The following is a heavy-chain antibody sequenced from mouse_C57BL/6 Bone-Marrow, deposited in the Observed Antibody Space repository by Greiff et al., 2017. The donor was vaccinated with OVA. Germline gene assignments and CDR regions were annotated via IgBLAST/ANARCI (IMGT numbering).Heavy chain of an antibody. D-gene: IGHD1-1*01. CDR1: GYTFTSYW. CDR3: AREYCGRGWYFDV. Sequence: QVQLQQPGAELVRPGSSVKLSCKASGYTFTSYWMHWVKQRPIQGLEWIGNIDPSDSETHYNQKFKDKATLTVDKSSSTAYMQLSSLTSEDSAVYYCAREYCGRGWYFDVWGTGTTVTVSS. CDR2: IDPSDSET. V-gene: IGHV1-52*01. J-gene: IGHJ1*03.